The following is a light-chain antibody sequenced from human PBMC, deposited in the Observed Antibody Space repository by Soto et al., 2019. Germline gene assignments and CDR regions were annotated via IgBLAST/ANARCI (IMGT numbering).Light chain of an antibody. J-gene: IGLJ1*01. CDR2: DDD. V-gene: IGLV1-51*01. CDR3: GSWDSSLSAYV. Sequence: QSVLTQPPSVSAAPGQKVTISCSGSSSNIGGNSVSWYQQLPGTAPKLLIYDDDKRPSGIPDRFSGSKSGTSATLGITGFQTGDEADYYCGSWDSSLSAYVYATGTKV. CDR1: SSNIGGNS.